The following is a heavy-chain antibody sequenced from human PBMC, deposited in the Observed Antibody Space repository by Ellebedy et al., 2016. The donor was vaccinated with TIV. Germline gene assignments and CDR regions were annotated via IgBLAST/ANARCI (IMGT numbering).Heavy chain of an antibody. Sequence: GESLKISCAASGFTVSYTYMSWVRQAPGKGLEWVSVIHTGGDTYYADSVKGRFTISRDSSKNTLYLQMNRLRAEDTAVYYCARRITGTYGDDALDIWGQGTMVTVSS. CDR1: GFTVSYTY. D-gene: IGHD1-20*01. CDR3: ARRITGTYGDDALDI. CDR2: IHTGGDT. J-gene: IGHJ3*02. V-gene: IGHV3-53*01.